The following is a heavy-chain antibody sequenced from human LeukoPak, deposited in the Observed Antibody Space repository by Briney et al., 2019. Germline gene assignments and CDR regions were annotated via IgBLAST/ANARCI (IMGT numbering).Heavy chain of an antibody. CDR2: IYYSGST. Sequence: PSETLSLTCTVSGGSISSYYWSWIRQPPGKGLEWIGYIYYSGSTNYNPSLKSRVTISVDTSKNQFSLKLSSVTAADTAVYYCARGMRITMVRGVLYGMDVWGQGTTVTVSS. CDR3: ARGMRITMVRGVLYGMDV. V-gene: IGHV4-59*01. CDR1: GGSISSYY. J-gene: IGHJ6*02. D-gene: IGHD3-10*01.